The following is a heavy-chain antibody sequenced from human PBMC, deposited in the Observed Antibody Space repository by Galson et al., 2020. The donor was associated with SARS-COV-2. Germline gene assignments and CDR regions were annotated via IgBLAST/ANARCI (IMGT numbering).Heavy chain of an antibody. CDR1: GYTLTELS. V-gene: IGHV1-24*01. CDR2: FDPEDGET. D-gene: IGHD4-17*01. CDR3: ATTTALYGDYNWFDP. Sequence: ASVKVSCKVSGYTLTELSMHWVRQAPGKGLEWMGGFDPEDGETIYAQKFQGRVTMTEDTSTDTAYMELSSLRSEDTAVYYCATTTALYGDYNWFDPWGQGTLVTVSS. J-gene: IGHJ5*02.